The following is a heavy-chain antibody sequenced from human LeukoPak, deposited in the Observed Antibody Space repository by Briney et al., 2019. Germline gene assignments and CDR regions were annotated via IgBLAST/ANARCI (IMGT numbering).Heavy chain of an antibody. CDR1: GFTFSDYW. V-gene: IGHV3-74*01. CDR3: ARDRSAYFDY. Sequence: PGGSLRLSCAASGFTFSDYWIHWVRQAPGKGLVWVSRINGDGSGATYADSVRGRFTLSRDNARNTVHLQMNSLRAEDTAVCYCARDRSAYFDYWGQGTLVTVSP. CDR2: INGDGSGA. J-gene: IGHJ4*02.